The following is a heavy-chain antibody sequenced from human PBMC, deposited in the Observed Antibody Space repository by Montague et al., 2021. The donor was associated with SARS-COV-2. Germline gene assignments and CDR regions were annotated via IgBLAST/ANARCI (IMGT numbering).Heavy chain of an antibody. CDR3: ARKASRCITIFGVVTASYYFDY. D-gene: IGHD3-3*01. J-gene: IGHJ4*02. V-gene: IGHV4-39*01. CDR1: GGSISSSSYY. Sequence: SETLSLTSTLSGGSISSSSYYWGWIRQPPGKGLEWIGSIYDSGSAYYNPSLKCRVTISVDTSKNQFSLKLSSVTAADTAVYYCARKASRCITIFGVVTASYYFDYWGQGTLVTVSS. CDR2: IYDSGSA.